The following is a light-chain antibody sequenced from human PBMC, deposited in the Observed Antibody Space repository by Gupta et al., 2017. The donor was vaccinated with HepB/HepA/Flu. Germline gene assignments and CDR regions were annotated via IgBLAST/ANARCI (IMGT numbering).Light chain of an antibody. CDR2: DAS. J-gene: IGKJ3*01. CDR1: ESVSTN. Sequence: EIVLTQSPATLSLSPGERATLSFRASESVSTNLAWYQQTPGQAPRLLIYDASDRATGVLARFSDSGLGTAFTFTIISLTPQDFAVSYFQQRSAWPFTFGHGTKLDIK. V-gene: IGKV3-11*01. CDR3: QQRSAWPFT.